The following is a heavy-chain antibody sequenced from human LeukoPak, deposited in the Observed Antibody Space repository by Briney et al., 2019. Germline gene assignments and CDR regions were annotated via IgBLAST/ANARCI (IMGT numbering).Heavy chain of an antibody. CDR3: ARGGMTTVTAMFHY. D-gene: IGHD4-17*01. CDR1: GGSISSPIYY. J-gene: IGHJ4*02. Sequence: SETLSLTCTVSGGSISSPIYYWGWIRQPPGKGLEWIGSFYYGGGTYYSPSLKSRVTISVDTSKNQFSLKLSSVTAADTAVYYCARGGMTTVTAMFHYWGQGTLVTVSS. V-gene: IGHV4-39*01. CDR2: FYYGGGT.